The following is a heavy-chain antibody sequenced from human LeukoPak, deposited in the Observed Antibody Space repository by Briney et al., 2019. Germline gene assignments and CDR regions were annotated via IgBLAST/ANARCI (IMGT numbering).Heavy chain of an antibody. J-gene: IGHJ4*02. CDR3: ARHGAAAGDFDY. V-gene: IGHV4-39*01. CDR1: GGSISSYY. D-gene: IGHD6-13*01. CDR2: IYYSGST. Sequence: PSETLSLTCTVSGGSISSYYWGWIRQPPGKGLEWIGSIYYSGSTYYNPSLKSRVTISVDTSKNQFSLKLSSVTAADTAVYYCARHGAAAGDFDYWGQGTLVTVSS.